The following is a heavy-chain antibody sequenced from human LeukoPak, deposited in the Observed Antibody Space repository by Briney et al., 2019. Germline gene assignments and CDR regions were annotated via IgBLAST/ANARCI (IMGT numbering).Heavy chain of an antibody. J-gene: IGHJ4*02. CDR3: ARRPKSFDY. CDR1: GGSFSGFY. Sequence: SETLSLTCAVYGGSFSGFYWSWIRRPPGEGLEWIGEINHSGSTNYNPSLKSRVSISVDTSKNQFSLKLTSVTAADTAMYFCARRPKSFDYWGQGTLVTVSS. D-gene: IGHD6-6*01. V-gene: IGHV4-34*01. CDR2: INHSGST.